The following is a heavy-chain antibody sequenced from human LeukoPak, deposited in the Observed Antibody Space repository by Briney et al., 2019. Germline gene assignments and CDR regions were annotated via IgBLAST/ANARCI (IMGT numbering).Heavy chain of an antibody. CDR2: IYHSGST. Sequence: SETLSLTCAVSGGSVSSDDYSWGWIRQPPGKGPEWIGYIYHSGSTYYNPSLKSRVTISVDRSKNQFSLKLSSVTAADTAVYYCARGDQGASSITIFGVVIGYYFDYWGQGTLVTVSS. CDR3: ARGDQGASSITIFGVVIGYYFDY. CDR1: GGSVSSDDYS. D-gene: IGHD3-3*01. V-gene: IGHV4-30-2*01. J-gene: IGHJ4*02.